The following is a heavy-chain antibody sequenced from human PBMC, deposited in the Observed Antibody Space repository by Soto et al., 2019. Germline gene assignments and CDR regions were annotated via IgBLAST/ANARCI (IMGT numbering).Heavy chain of an antibody. CDR3: ARRARPDFYYMCV. D-gene: IGHD6-6*01. CDR1: GFTLSGYA. J-gene: IGHJ6*03. CDR2: ISSNGVGT. Sequence: EVQLAESGGGLAQPGGSLRLSCAASGFTLSGYAMDWVRQAPGKGLEYVSGISSNGVGTYYANSVQGRFTISRDNSKNPVYFQMGSPRPEDMAVYYCARRARPDFYYMCVWGKGTTVTVSS. V-gene: IGHV3-64*01.